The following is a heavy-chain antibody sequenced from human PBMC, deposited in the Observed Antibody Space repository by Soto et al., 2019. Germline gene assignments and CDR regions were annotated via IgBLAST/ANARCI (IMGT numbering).Heavy chain of an antibody. CDR2: ISHSGSA. CDR1: GGPFSGYI. Sequence: LSDTLSLTCAVYGGPFSGYIWSRIRQTPGKGLKWIGQISHSGSANYNPSLKSRVTISVHTSNSQFSLELGSVTAADTAVYYCAREGHCSSTSCPGDYWGQGTLVTVS. V-gene: IGHV4-34*01. CDR3: AREGHCSSTSCPGDY. D-gene: IGHD2-2*01. J-gene: IGHJ4*02.